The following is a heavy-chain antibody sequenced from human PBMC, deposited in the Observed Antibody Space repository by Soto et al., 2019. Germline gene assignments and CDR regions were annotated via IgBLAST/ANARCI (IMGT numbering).Heavy chain of an antibody. CDR3: AKVFTGAYIAVAAPFDY. V-gene: IGHV3-23*01. CDR1: GFTFSSYA. CDR2: ISGSGGST. Sequence: EVQLLESGGGLVQPGGSLRLSCAASGFTFSSYAMSWVRQAPGKGLEWVSAISGSGGSTYYADSVKGRFTISRDNSKKKLYLQMNSLRAEDTAVYYCAKVFTGAYIAVAAPFDYWGQGTLVTVAS. D-gene: IGHD6-19*01. J-gene: IGHJ4*02.